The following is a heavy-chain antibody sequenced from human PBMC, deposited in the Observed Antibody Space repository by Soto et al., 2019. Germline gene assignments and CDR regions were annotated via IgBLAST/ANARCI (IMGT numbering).Heavy chain of an antibody. D-gene: IGHD3-10*01. Sequence: GGSLRLSCAASGFTLSSYAMSWVRQAPGKGLEWVSAISGSGGSTYYADSVKGRFTISRDNSKNTLYLQMNSLRAEDTAVYYCAKDLWQGYYGSGSPWGQGTLVTVSS. V-gene: IGHV3-23*01. CDR1: GFTLSSYA. CDR3: AKDLWQGYYGSGSP. CDR2: ISGSGGST. J-gene: IGHJ5*02.